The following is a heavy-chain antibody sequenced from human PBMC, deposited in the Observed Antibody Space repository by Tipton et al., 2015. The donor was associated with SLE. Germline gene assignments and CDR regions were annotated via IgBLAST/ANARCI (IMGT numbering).Heavy chain of an antibody. D-gene: IGHD6-6*01. V-gene: IGHV3-30*02. J-gene: IGHJ2*01. CDR2: IRYDGSNK. Sequence: SLRLSCAASGFTFSSYGMHWVRQAPGKGLEWVAFIRYDGSNKYYADSVKDRFTISRDNSKNTLYLQMNSLRAEDTAVYYCAKGEYSSSSGWYFDLWGRGTLVTVSS. CDR1: GFTFSSYG. CDR3: AKGEYSSSSGWYFDL.